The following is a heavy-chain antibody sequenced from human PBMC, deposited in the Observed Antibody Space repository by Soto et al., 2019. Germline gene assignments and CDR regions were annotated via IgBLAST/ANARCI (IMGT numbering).Heavy chain of an antibody. CDR3: ARDPWAADY. CDR1: GFTFSSNW. D-gene: IGHD3-16*01. J-gene: IGHJ4*02. CDR2: IKEDGSGQ. Sequence: EVQLVESGGGLVQPGGSLRLSCTASGFTFSSNWMSWARQAPGRGLEWVANIKEDGSGQSYVDSVKGRLTISRDNAKNSLFLQMDNLRAEDTAVYYCARDPWAADYWGQGTLVTVSS. V-gene: IGHV3-7*01.